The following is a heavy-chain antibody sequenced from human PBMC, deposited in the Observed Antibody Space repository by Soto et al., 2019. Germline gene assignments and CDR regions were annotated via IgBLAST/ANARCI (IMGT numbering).Heavy chain of an antibody. J-gene: IGHJ3*02. CDR2: IKSKKHGETT. CDR3: TTWGYI. CDR1: GFTFTEAW. V-gene: IGHV3-15*07. Sequence: EEKLLESGGGLVKPGASLRVSCATSGFTFTEAWMSWVRQAPGKGLEWVGRIKSKKHGETTEDAASVKGRFTISRYDAKNTLYWQMNSLEIEDTAVYYCTTWGYILSQGTMVTVSS. D-gene: IGHD7-27*01.